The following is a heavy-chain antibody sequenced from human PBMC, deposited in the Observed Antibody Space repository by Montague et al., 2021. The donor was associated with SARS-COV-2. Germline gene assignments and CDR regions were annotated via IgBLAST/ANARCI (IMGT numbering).Heavy chain of an antibody. J-gene: IGHJ4*02. Sequence: TLSLTCTVSGGSISSGGYYWSWIRQHPGKGLEWIGYIYYSGSTYYNPSLKSRVTISVDTSKNQFSLKLSSVTAADTAVYYCARVTEPGITIFGVVTNFDYWGQGTLVTVSS. CDR3: ARVTEPGITIFGVVTNFDY. CDR1: GGSISSGGYY. D-gene: IGHD3-3*01. V-gene: IGHV4-31*03. CDR2: IYYSGST.